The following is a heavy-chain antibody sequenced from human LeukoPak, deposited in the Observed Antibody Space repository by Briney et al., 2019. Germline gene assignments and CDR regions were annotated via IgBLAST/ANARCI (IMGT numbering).Heavy chain of an antibody. CDR2: IHYSGKV. Sequence: NPSETLSLTCTVSGGSLRSSGHWWVWIRQPPGKGLEWIGSIHYSGKVYYNPSLKSRVTTSVDTSTDQFSLRLSSATAAVTAIYYCARQSGDQSSAWYFDAWGQGTLVTVSS. CDR3: ARQSGDQSSAWYFDA. J-gene: IGHJ4*02. V-gene: IGHV4-39*01. D-gene: IGHD6-19*01. CDR1: GGSLRSSGHW.